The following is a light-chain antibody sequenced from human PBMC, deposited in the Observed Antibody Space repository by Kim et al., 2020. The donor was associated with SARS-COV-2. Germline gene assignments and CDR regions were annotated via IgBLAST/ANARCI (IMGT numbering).Light chain of an antibody. V-gene: IGLV1-40*01. Sequence: QSVLTQPPSVSGAPGQRVTISCTGSSSNIGAGYDVHWYQQLPGAVPKLPLYGNINRPSGVPDRFSGSKSGTSASLGITGLQAEDEAVYYCQSYDSSLSAWVFGGGTQLTVL. CDR1: SSNIGAGYD. CDR3: QSYDSSLSAWV. CDR2: GNI. J-gene: IGLJ3*02.